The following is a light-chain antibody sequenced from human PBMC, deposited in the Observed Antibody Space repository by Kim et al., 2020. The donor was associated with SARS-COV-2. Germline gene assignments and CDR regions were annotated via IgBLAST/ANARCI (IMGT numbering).Light chain of an antibody. J-gene: IGKJ5*01. CDR3: LQALQTPIT. CDR2: LGS. Sequence: DIVMTQSPLSLPVTPGEPASISCRSSQSLLHSDGYSYLDWYLQKPGQSPQLLIYLGSYRASGVPYRFSGSGSGTDFTLKISRVEAEDVGVYYCLQALQTPITFGQGTRLEIK. CDR1: QSLLHSDGYSY. V-gene: IGKV2-28*01.